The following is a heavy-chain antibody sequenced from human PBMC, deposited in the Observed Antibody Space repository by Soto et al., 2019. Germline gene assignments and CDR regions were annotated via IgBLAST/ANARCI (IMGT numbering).Heavy chain of an antibody. CDR2: IYYSGST. D-gene: IGHD3-3*01. J-gene: IGHJ5*02. CDR3: ARGQRFSDWFDP. Sequence: SETLSLTCTVSGGSISSYYWSWIRQPPGKGLEWIGYIYYSGSTNYNPSLTSRVTISVDTSKNQFSLKLSSVTAADTAVYYCARGQRFSDWFDPWGQGTLVTVSS. CDR1: GGSISSYY. V-gene: IGHV4-59*01.